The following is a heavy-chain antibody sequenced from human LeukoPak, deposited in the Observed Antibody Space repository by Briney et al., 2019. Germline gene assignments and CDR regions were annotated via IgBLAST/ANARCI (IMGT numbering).Heavy chain of an antibody. J-gene: IGHJ4*02. CDR1: GGPISSSSYY. Sequence: PSETLSLTCTVSGGPISSSSYYWGWIRQPPGKGLEWLGSIYYSGSTFYNPYLKSRVTISVDTSKNQFSLKLSSVTAADTAVYYCASDRRSSGYYYWGQGTLVTVSS. D-gene: IGHD6-13*01. CDR2: IYYSGST. CDR3: ASDRRSSGYYY. V-gene: IGHV4-39*01.